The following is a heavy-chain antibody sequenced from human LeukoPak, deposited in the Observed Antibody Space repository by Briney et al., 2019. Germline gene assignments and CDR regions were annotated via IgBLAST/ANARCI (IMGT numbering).Heavy chain of an antibody. CDR2: ISYDGSNK. V-gene: IGHV3-30-3*01. D-gene: IGHD3-22*01. CDR1: GFTFSSYA. Sequence: GGSLRLSCAASGFTFSSYAMHWVRQAPGKGLEWVTVISYDGSNKYYADSVKGRFTISRDNSKNTLYLQMNSLRAEDTAVYYCARDQIWRYYYGSSGYSNWFDPWGQGTLVTVSS. CDR3: ARDQIWRYYYGSSGYSNWFDP. J-gene: IGHJ5*02.